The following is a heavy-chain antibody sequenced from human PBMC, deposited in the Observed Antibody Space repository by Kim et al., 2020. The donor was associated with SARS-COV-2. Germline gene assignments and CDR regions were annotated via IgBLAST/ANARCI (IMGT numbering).Heavy chain of an antibody. V-gene: IGHV3-7*03. CDR2: INQDGSKK. Sequence: GGSLRLSCAASGFTFSSYWMTWVRQVPGKGLEWVANINQDGSKKNYMDFVKGRFTISRDNGRNSLFLQMNSLRVDDTAVYYCARLGSSLYLNHPTNWCDPWGQGTLVTVSS. CDR1: GFTFSSYW. D-gene: IGHD2-15*01. CDR3: ARLGSSLYLNHPTNWCDP. J-gene: IGHJ5*02.